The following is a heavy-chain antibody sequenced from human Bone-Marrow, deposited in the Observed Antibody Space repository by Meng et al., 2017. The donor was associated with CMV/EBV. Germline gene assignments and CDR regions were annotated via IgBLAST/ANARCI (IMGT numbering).Heavy chain of an antibody. V-gene: IGHV3-7*04. D-gene: IGHD3-9*01. CDR1: GFTLSNYW. J-gene: IGHJ4*02. CDR3: ARDPDWHQFDY. CDR2: IGKDGRDK. Sequence: EALGGFGTPGEALSLSCGASGFTLSNYWMTWVRRSPGKGLEWVANIGKDGRDKYYVDSVKGRFTISRDNAKNSLYLQMNSLRVDDTAVYYCARDPDWHQFDYWGQGTLVTVSS.